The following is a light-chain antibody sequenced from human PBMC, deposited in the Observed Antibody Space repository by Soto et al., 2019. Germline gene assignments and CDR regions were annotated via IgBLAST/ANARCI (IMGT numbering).Light chain of an antibody. CDR1: QSVGNS. V-gene: IGKV3-11*01. J-gene: IGKJ4*01. Sequence: EIVLTQSQPTLSLSPGERATLSARASQSVGNSLACYQQKPGQAPRLLIYDASNRATGIPARFSGSGSGTDFTLTISSLEPEDFAVYYCQQRSNWPLTFGGGTKVEIK. CDR2: DAS. CDR3: QQRSNWPLT.